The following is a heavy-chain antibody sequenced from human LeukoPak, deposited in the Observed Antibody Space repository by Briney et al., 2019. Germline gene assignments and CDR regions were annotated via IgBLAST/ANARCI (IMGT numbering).Heavy chain of an antibody. CDR2: ISSSSSTI. V-gene: IGHV3-48*04. Sequence: GGSLRLSCAASGFTFSSYSMNWVRQAPGKGLGWVSYISSSSSTIYYADSVKGRFTISRDNAKNSLYLQMNSLRAEDTAVYYCARDRAYDSSGYYLWYFDYWGQGTLVTVSS. CDR1: GFTFSSYS. CDR3: ARDRAYDSSGYYLWYFDY. D-gene: IGHD3-22*01. J-gene: IGHJ4*02.